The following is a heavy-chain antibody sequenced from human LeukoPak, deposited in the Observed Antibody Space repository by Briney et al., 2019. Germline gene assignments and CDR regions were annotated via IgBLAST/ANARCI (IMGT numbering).Heavy chain of an antibody. CDR1: GGSISSSGFY. CDR2: IFYSGST. D-gene: IGHD4-17*01. Sequence: SETLSLTCTVSGGSISSSGFYWAWIRQPPGKGPEWFGSIFYSGSTYYNPSLKSRVTMSVDTSKNQFSMQLISVTAADTAVYYCARTYGDYPFYFGYWGQGLLVTVSS. V-gene: IGHV4-39*07. J-gene: IGHJ4*02. CDR3: ARTYGDYPFYFGY.